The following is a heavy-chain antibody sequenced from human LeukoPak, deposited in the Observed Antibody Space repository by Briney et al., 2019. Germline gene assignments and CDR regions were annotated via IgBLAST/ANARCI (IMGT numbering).Heavy chain of an antibody. CDR2: IYCSGST. Sequence: KPSETLSLTCTVSGGSISSRYWSWIRQPPGKGLEWIGYIYCSGSTNYNPSLKSRATISVDTSKNHFSLRLSSMSAADTALYYCARVGGTTTRYFDYWGQGTLVTVSS. D-gene: IGHD1-1*01. V-gene: IGHV4-59*11. CDR1: GGSISSRY. CDR3: ARVGGTTTRYFDY. J-gene: IGHJ4*02.